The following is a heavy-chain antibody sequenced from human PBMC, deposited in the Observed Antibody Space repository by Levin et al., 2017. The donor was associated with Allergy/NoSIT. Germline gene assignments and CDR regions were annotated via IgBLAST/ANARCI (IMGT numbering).Heavy chain of an antibody. V-gene: IGHV3-23*01. Sequence: SGGSLRLSCAASGFTFSSYAMSWVRQAPGKGLEWVSAISGSGGSTYYADSVKGRFTISRDNSKNTLYLQMNSLRAEDTAVYYCAKGVFDWWRPPPRTPYYFDYWGQGTLVTVSS. J-gene: IGHJ4*02. CDR2: ISGSGGST. CDR3: AKGVFDWWRPPPRTPYYFDY. CDR1: GFTFSSYA. D-gene: IGHD3-9*01.